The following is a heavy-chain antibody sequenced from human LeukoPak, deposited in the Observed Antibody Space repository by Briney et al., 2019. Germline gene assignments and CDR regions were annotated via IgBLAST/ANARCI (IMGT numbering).Heavy chain of an antibody. CDR2: ISWDGGST. D-gene: IGHD3-16*02. CDR1: GFTFDDYA. Sequence: GGSLRLSCAASGFTFDDYAMHWVRQAPGKGLEWVSLISWDGGSTYYADSVKGRFTISRDNSKNSLYLQMNSLRAEDTALYYCAKGPWGSHRPYYFDYWGQGTLVTVSS. CDR3: AKGPWGSHRPYYFDY. J-gene: IGHJ4*02. V-gene: IGHV3-43D*03.